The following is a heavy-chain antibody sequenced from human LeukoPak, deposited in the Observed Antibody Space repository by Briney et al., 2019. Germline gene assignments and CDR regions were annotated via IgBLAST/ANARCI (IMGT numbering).Heavy chain of an antibody. V-gene: IGHV3-23*01. CDR3: AKTAPGGYCSGGSCRPYDY. Sequence: GGSLRLSCAASGFTFSSYAMSWVRQAPGKGLEWVSAISGSGGSTYYADSVKGRFTISRDDSKNTLYLQMDSLRAEDTAVYYCAKTAPGGYCSGGSCRPYDYWGQGTLVTVSS. CDR2: ISGSGGST. D-gene: IGHD2-15*01. J-gene: IGHJ4*02. CDR1: GFTFSSYA.